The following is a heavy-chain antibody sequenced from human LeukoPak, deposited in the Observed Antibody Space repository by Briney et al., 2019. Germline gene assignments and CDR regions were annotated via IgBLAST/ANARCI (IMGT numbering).Heavy chain of an antibody. D-gene: IGHD3-9*01. CDR1: GGSFSGYY. Sequence: SETLSLTCAVYGGSFSGYYWSWIRQPPGKGLEWIGEINHSGSTNYNPSLKSRVTISVDPSKNQFSLKLSSVTAADTAVYYCARRTKYYDILTGYYRGGYFDYWGQGTLVAVSS. V-gene: IGHV4-34*01. CDR3: ARRTKYYDILTGYYRGGYFDY. CDR2: INHSGST. J-gene: IGHJ4*02.